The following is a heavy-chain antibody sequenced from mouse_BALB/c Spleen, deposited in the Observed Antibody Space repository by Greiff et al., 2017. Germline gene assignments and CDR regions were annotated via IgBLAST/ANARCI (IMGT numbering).Heavy chain of an antibody. CDR3: ARGDDYWYFDV. CDR1: GFTFSSYA. J-gene: IGHJ1*01. Sequence: DVKLVESGGGLVKPGGSLKLSCAASGFTFSSYAMSWVRQTPEKRLEWVASISSGGSTYYPDSVKGRFTISRDNARNILYLQMSSLRSEDTAMYYCARGDDYWYFDVWGAGTTVTVSS. CDR2: ISSGGST. V-gene: IGHV5-6-5*01. D-gene: IGHD2-3*01.